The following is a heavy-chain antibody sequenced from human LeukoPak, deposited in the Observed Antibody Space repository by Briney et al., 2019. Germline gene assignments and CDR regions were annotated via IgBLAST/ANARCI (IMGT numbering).Heavy chain of an antibody. D-gene: IGHD5-18*01. CDR1: GFTFSSYA. CDR2: ISSSSSYI. Sequence: GGSLRLSCAASGFTFSSYAMSWVRQAPGKGLEWVSSISSSSSYIYYADSVKGRFTISRDNAKNSLYLQMNSLRAEDTAVYYCARVGLQLHYFDYWGQGTLVTVSS. CDR3: ARVGLQLHYFDY. J-gene: IGHJ4*02. V-gene: IGHV3-21*03.